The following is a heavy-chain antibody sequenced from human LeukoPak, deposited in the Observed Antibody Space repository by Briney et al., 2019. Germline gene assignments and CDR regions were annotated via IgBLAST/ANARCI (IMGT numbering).Heavy chain of an antibody. J-gene: IGHJ4*02. CDR2: IYTSENT. Sequence: PSQTLSLTCTVSGGSISSGSYYCSWIRQPAGTGLEWIGHIYTSENTNYNPSLKSRVTISVDKSKNQFSLKLSSVTAADTAVYYCARLFLPLFSGHLYYFDYWGQGSLVTVSS. CDR3: ARLFLPLFSGHLYYFDY. V-gene: IGHV4-61*09. D-gene: IGHD6-19*01. CDR1: GGSISSGSYY.